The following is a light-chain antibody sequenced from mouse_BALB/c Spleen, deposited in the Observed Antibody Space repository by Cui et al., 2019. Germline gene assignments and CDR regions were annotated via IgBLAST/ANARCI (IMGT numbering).Light chain of an antibody. Sequence: QIVLTQSPAIMSASPGEKVTISCSASSSVSYMYWYQQKPGSSPKPWIYRTSNLASGVPARFSGSGSGTSCSLTISSMEAEDAATYYCQQYHSYPFTFGSGTKLEIK. CDR2: RTS. CDR1: SSVSY. J-gene: IGKJ4*01. V-gene: IGKV4-61*01. CDR3: QQYHSYPFT.